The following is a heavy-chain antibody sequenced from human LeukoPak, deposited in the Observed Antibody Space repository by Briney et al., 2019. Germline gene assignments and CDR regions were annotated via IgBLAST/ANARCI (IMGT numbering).Heavy chain of an antibody. J-gene: IGHJ4*02. CDR2: IYSSGTT. V-gene: IGHV4-4*07. D-gene: IGHD2-15*01. CDR3: ARDGRDCSGGSCFD. Sequence: SETLSLTCTVSGVSLSRYYWSWLRQPAGKGLEWIGRIYSSGTTNYNPSLKGRVTMSVDTSKNQLSLRLSSVTAADTAVYYCARDGRDCSGGSCFDWGQGTLVTVSS. CDR1: GVSLSRYY.